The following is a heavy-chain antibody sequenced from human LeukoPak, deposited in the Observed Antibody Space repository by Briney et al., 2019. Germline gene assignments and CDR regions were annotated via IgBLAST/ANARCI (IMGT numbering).Heavy chain of an antibody. Sequence: ASVKVSCEASGYTFTGYYMHWVRQAPGQGLEWMGWINPNSGGTNYAQQYQGRVTITRDTSISTAYMERSRLRSDDTAVYYCAGLPSYWEMTDYWGQGTLVTVSS. V-gene: IGHV1-2*02. J-gene: IGHJ4*02. CDR2: INPNSGGT. D-gene: IGHD1-26*01. CDR3: AGLPSYWEMTDY. CDR1: GYTFTGYY.